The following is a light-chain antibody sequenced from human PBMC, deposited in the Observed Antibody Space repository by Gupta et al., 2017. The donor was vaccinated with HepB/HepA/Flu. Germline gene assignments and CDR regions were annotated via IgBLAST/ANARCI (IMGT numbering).Light chain of an antibody. Sequence: ENVMTQSPATLSVSPGERATLSCRASQSVTSNLAWYQQKPGQAPRLLIYAASTRAAGTPDRFRGSGSGTDFTLTISSLQSEDFAVYYCQHENNWHMTFGRGTKVDIK. J-gene: IGKJ4*01. CDR3: QHENNWHMT. CDR1: QSVTSN. CDR2: AAS. V-gene: IGKV3-15*01.